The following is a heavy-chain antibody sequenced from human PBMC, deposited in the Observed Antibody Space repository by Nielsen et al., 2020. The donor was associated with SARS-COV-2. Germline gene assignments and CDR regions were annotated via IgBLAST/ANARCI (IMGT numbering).Heavy chain of an antibody. CDR3: ARWGRVRTWTLNYYYYGMDV. Sequence: GESLKISCAASGFTFSSYSMNWVRQAPGKGLEWVSSISSSSSYIYYADSVKGRFTISRDNAKNSLYLQMNSLRAEDTAVYYCARWGRVRTWTLNYYYYGMDVWGQGTTVTVSS. D-gene: IGHD3-16*01. CDR2: ISSSSSYI. CDR1: GFTFSSYS. J-gene: IGHJ6*02. V-gene: IGHV3-21*01.